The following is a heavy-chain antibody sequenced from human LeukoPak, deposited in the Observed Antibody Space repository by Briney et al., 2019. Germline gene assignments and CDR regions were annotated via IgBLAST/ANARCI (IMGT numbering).Heavy chain of an antibody. V-gene: IGHV1-18*01. CDR3: AKVEASSTFDY. D-gene: IGHD6-19*01. CDR2: ISAYNGNT. Sequence: ASVKVSCKASGYTFTSYGISWVRQAPGQGLEWMGWISAYNGNTNYAQKFHDRVTITRDTSASTAYMELSSLRSEDTAVYYCAKVEASSTFDYWGQGTLVTVSS. CDR1: GYTFTSYG. J-gene: IGHJ4*02.